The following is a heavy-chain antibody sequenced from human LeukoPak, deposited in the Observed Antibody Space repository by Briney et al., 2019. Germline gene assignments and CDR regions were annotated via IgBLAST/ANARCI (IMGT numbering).Heavy chain of an antibody. CDR1: GYSFTSYW. D-gene: IGHD3-10*01. J-gene: IGHJ4*02. V-gene: IGHV5-51*01. Sequence: GESLKISCKGSGYSFTSYWIGWVRQMPGKGLEWMGIIYPGDSDTRYSPSFQGQVTISADKSISTAYLQWSSLRASDTTMYYCARNRGYYGSGSQAVYFDYWGQGTLVTVSS. CDR2: IYPGDSDT. CDR3: ARNRGYYGSGSQAVYFDY.